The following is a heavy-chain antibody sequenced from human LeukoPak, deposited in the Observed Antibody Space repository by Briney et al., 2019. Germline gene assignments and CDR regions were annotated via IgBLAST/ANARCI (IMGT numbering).Heavy chain of an antibody. V-gene: IGHV3-15*01. J-gene: IGHJ4*02. CDR1: GFTFSNAW. D-gene: IGHD6-19*01. CDR3: TNPRSSGWNFDY. Sequence: GGSLRLSCAASGFTFSNAWMSWVRQAPGKGLEWVGRIKSKTDGGTTDYDAPVKGRFTISRDDSKNTLYLQMNSLKTEDTAVYYCTNPRSSGWNFDYWGQGTLVTVSS. CDR2: IKSKTDGGTT.